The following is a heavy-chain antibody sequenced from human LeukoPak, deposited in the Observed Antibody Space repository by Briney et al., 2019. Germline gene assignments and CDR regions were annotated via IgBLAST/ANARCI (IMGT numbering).Heavy chain of an antibody. D-gene: IGHD2-2*01. CDR1: GGSFSGYY. Sequence: SETLSLTCAVYGGSFSGYYWSWIRQPPGKGLEWIGEIYHSGSTNYNPSLKSRVTISVDNSKNQFSLKLSSVTAADTAVYYCARGPVIPAAIGCWFDPWGQGTLVTVSS. CDR3: ARGPVIPAAIGCWFDP. V-gene: IGHV4-34*01. J-gene: IGHJ5*02. CDR2: IYHSGST.